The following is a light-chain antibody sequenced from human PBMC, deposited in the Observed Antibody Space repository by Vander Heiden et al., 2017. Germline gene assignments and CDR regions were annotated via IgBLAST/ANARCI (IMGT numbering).Light chain of an antibody. V-gene: IGKV2-28*01. Sequence: EIVLTESPPSLPVPPGEPASISCRPSQTLLYSNGLNYLDGSLQQPGQCPQLLIYLGSNRASGVPDRFSGSGSGTDFTLKISRVEAEDVGVYYCMQALQTPLTFGGGTKVEIK. J-gene: IGKJ4*01. CDR3: MQALQTPLT. CDR2: LGS. CDR1: QTLLYSNGLNY.